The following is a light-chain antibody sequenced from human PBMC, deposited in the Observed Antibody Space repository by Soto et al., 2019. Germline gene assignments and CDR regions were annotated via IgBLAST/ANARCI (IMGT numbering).Light chain of an antibody. CDR1: QSVNSN. J-gene: IGKJ1*01. CDR3: QQYNNWPRT. Sequence: ETLMTQSAATLSVSPGERVTLSCRASQSVNSNLAWYQQKPGQAPRLLIYGASTRVTGIPARFSGSGSGTDFTLAISSLQSEDFAIYYCQQYNNWPRTFGQGPKVEI. CDR2: GAS. V-gene: IGKV3-15*01.